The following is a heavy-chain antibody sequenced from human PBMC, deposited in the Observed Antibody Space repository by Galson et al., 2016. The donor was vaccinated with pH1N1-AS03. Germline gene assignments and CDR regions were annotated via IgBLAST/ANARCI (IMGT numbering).Heavy chain of an antibody. CDR2: VVTSGDT. CDR3: AKDRVYDDSQWVFDY. J-gene: IGHJ4*02. D-gene: IGHD5/OR15-5a*01. CDR1: GFRLTSIA. Sequence: SLRLSCAASGFRLTSIAMTWVRQAPGKGLEWVSGVVTSGDTYFADSVKGRFSISRDDSKNTTYLQMDSLGVEDTAIYYCAKDRVYDDSQWVFDYWGQGNPVTVSS. V-gene: IGHV3-23*01.